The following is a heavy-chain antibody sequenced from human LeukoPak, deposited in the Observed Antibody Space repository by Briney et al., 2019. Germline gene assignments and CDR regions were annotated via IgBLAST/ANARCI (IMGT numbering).Heavy chain of an antibody. CDR3: ARDNPRIAAAAFDP. CDR2: IIPIFGTA. CDR1: GGTFSSYA. J-gene: IGHJ5*02. D-gene: IGHD6-13*01. V-gene: IGHV1-69*01. Sequence: ASVTVSFKASGGTFSSYAISWVRQAPGQGLEWMGGIIPIFGTANYAQKFQGRVTITADESTSTAYMELSSLRSEDTAVYYCARDNPRIAAAAFDPWGQGTLVTVSS.